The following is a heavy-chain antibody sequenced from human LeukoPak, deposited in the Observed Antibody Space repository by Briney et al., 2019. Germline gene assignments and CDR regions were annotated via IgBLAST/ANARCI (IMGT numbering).Heavy chain of an antibody. J-gene: IGHJ4*02. Sequence: SETLSLTCTVSGGSISSSRYYWGWIRQPPGKGLEWIGSIYYSGSTYYNPSLKSRVTISVDTSKNQFSLKLSSVTAADTAVYYCAGSQGSGYDREFDYWDQGTLVTVSS. CDR3: AGSQGSGYDREFDY. V-gene: IGHV4-39*01. CDR2: IYYSGST. CDR1: GGSISSSRYY. D-gene: IGHD3-22*01.